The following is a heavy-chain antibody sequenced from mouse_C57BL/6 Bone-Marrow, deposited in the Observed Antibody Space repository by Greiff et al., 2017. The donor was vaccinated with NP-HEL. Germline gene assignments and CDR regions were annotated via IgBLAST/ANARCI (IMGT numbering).Heavy chain of an antibody. V-gene: IGHV1-53*01. CDR3: AREGPTTVVGEAMDD. J-gene: IGHJ4*01. CDR1: GYTFTSYW. CDR2: INPSNGGT. D-gene: IGHD1-1*01. Sequence: QVQLQQPGTELVKPGASVKLSCKASGYTFTSYWMHWVKQRPGQGLEWIGNINPSNGGTNYNEKFKSKATLTVDKSSSTAYMQLSSLTSEDSAVYYGAREGPTTVVGEAMDDWGQGTSVTVSS.